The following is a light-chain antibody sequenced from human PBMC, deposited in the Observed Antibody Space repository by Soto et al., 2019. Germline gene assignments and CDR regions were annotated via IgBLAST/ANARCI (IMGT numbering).Light chain of an antibody. V-gene: IGKV3-20*01. Sequence: EVVLTQSPGTLSLSPGQRATLSCRASQSVTSSYLAWYQQKPGQAPRLLIYGASIRATGIPDRFSGSGSGADFTLTISRLEPEDFALFYCQHFDSSSYTFGQRTKLEI. J-gene: IGKJ2*01. CDR2: GAS. CDR1: QSVTSSY. CDR3: QHFDSSSYT.